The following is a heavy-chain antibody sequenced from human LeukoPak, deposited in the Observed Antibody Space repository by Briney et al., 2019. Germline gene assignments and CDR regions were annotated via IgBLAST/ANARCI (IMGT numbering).Heavy chain of an antibody. Sequence: ASVTVSCKASGGTFSSYAISWVRQAPGQGLEWMGRIIPILGIANYAQKFQGRVTITADKSTSTAYMELSSLRSEDTAVYYCAREQGRGDTAMFVRWGYYYYGMDVWGQGTTVTVSS. V-gene: IGHV1-69*04. CDR1: GGTFSSYA. D-gene: IGHD5-18*01. CDR2: IIPILGIA. J-gene: IGHJ6*02. CDR3: AREQGRGDTAMFVRWGYYYYGMDV.